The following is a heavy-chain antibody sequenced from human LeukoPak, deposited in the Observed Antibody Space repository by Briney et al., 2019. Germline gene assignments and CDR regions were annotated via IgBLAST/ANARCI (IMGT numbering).Heavy chain of an antibody. V-gene: IGHV1-18*01. CDR3: ASSTTVVTHYILYY. CDR2: ISAYNGNT. J-gene: IGHJ4*02. CDR1: GYTFTSYG. D-gene: IGHD4-23*01. Sequence: ASVKVSCKASGYTFTSYGISWVRQAPGQGLEWMGWISAYNGNTNYAQKLQGRVTMTTDTSTSTAYMELRSLRSDDTAVYYCASSTTVVTHYILYYWGQGTLVTVSS.